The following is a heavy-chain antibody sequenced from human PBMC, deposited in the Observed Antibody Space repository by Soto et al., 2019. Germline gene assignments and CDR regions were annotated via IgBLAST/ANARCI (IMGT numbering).Heavy chain of an antibody. J-gene: IGHJ4*02. D-gene: IGHD1-1*01. CDR3: ARLQSSGVDY. CDR2: IYDSGST. V-gene: IGHV4-4*02. Sequence: QVQLQESGPGLVKPSGTLSLTCAVSGGSISSSNWWSWVRQPPGKGLEWIGEIYDSGSTNYNPSIKSRVTTSGDKSKNKFSLKLSSVTAADTAVYYCARLQSSGVDYWGQGTLVTVSS. CDR1: GGSISSSNW.